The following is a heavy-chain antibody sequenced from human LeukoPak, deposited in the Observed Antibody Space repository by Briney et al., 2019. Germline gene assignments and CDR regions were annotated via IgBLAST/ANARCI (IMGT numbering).Heavy chain of an antibody. J-gene: IGHJ3*02. V-gene: IGHV3-48*04. CDR1: GFTFSNYS. Sequence: GGSLRLSCAASGFTFSNYSMNWVRQAPGKGLEWVSYISSSSSTIYYADSVKGRFTISRDNAKNSLYLQMNSLRAEDTAVYYCARDGTYYYDSSGYYPDAFDIWGQGTMVTVSS. CDR3: ARDGTYYYDSSGYYPDAFDI. D-gene: IGHD3-22*01. CDR2: ISSSSSTI.